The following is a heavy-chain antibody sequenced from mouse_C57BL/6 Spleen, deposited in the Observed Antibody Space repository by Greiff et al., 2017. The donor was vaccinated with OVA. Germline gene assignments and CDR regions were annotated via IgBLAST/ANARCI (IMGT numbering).Heavy chain of an antibody. V-gene: IGHV3-6*01. CDR3: ARAITTVVAKGYYFDY. CDR2: ISYDGSN. Sequence: ESGPGLVKPSQSLSLTCSVTGYSITSGYYWNWIRQFPGNKLEWMGYISYDGSNNYNPSLKNRISITRDTSKNQFFLKLNSVTTEDTATYYCARAITTVVAKGYYFDYWGQGTTLTVSS. J-gene: IGHJ2*01. D-gene: IGHD1-1*01. CDR1: GYSITSGYY.